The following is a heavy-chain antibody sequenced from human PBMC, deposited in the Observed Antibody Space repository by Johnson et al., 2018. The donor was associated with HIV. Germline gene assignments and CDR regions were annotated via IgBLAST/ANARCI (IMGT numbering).Heavy chain of an antibody. CDR3: ARDLPNGSSWYIRNDAFDI. V-gene: IGHV3-9*01. J-gene: IGHJ3*02. Sequence: VQLVESGGGLVQPGRSLRLSCAASGFTFDDYAMHWVRQAPGKGLEWVSGISWNSGSIGYADSVKGRFTISRDNAKNSLYLQMNSLRAEDTAGYYCARDLPNGSSWYIRNDAFDIWGQGTMVTVSS. CDR2: ISWNSGSI. D-gene: IGHD6-13*01. CDR1: GFTFDDYA.